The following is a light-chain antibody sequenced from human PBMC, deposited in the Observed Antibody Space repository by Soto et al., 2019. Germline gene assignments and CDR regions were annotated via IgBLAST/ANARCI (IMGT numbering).Light chain of an antibody. CDR3: QQYNTRPPFT. Sequence: EIVMTQSPATLSVSPGERATLSCRASQSVSSNLAWYQQKPGQAPRLLIYGASTRATGIPARISGSGSGTEFTLTISSLQSEDFAVYYCQQYNTRPPFTFGPGTKVDIK. V-gene: IGKV3-15*01. CDR2: GAS. J-gene: IGKJ3*01. CDR1: QSVSSN.